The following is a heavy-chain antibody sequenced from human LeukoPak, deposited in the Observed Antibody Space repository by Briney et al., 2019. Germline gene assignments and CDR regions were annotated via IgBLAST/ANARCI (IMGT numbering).Heavy chain of an antibody. D-gene: IGHD2-15*01. CDR1: GFTFSSYG. CDR3: TKDRGHCSGGSCFTKDY. CDR2: ISYGGSDK. Sequence: GRSQRLSCAASGFTFSSYGMHWVRQAPGKGLEWVALISYGGSDKYYADSVKGRFTISRDNSRDTLYLQMNSLRAEDTAVYYCTKDRGHCSGGSCFTKDYWGQGTLVTVSS. V-gene: IGHV3-30*18. J-gene: IGHJ4*02.